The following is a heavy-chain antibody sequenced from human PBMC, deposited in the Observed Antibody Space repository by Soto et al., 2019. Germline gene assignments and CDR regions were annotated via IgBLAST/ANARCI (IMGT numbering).Heavy chain of an antibody. V-gene: IGHV3-23*01. Sequence: EVQLLESGGGLVQPGGSLRLSCAASGFTFNSYAMSWVRQAPGKGLEWVSGISSSGVSTFYADSVKGRFTISRDNSKNTLYPQMNSLRAEDTAVYYCARGGLSVLYIDYWGQGTLVTVSP. J-gene: IGHJ4*02. CDR1: GFTFNSYA. CDR2: ISSSGVST. D-gene: IGHD2-8*02. CDR3: ARGGLSVLYIDY.